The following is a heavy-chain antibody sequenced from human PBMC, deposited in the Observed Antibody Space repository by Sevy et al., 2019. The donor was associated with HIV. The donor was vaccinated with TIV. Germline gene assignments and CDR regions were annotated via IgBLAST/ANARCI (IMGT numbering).Heavy chain of an antibody. Sequence: SETLSLTCTVSGGSISTSNYYWGWIRQPPGKGLEWIGSIYYSGNTHYNPSLKSRVAMSVDTSKNQFSLNLTSVTAADTAVYYCARSDWGSFDYWGQGTLVTVSS. V-gene: IGHV4-39*01. CDR3: ARSDWGSFDY. CDR1: GGSISTSNYY. CDR2: IYYSGNT. J-gene: IGHJ4*02. D-gene: IGHD7-27*01.